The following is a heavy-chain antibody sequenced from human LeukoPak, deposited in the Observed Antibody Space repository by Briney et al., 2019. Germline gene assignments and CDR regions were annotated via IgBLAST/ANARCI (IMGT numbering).Heavy chain of an antibody. D-gene: IGHD6-6*01. CDR2: ISGSGDST. V-gene: IGHV3-23*01. CDR3: AKGVSSMNPYNWFDP. J-gene: IGHJ5*02. Sequence: GGSLRLSCAASGFTFSSYSMNWVRQAPGKGLEWVSAISGSGDSTYYADSVKGRFTISRDNSKNTLYLQMNSLRAEDTAVYYCAKGVSSMNPYNWFDPWGQGTLVTVSS. CDR1: GFTFSSYS.